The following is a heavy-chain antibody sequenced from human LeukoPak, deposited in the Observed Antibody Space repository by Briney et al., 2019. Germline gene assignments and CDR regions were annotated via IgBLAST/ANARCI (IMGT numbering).Heavy chain of an antibody. D-gene: IGHD2-15*01. V-gene: IGHV3-23*01. Sequence: PGGSLKLSCAASGFTFSNYVMQWVRQAPGKGLEWVSAISGSGSTTYYADSVKGRFTISRDNSKNTLFLQMNSLTAEDTAIYSCARPRLEYCSGGSCFDAFDIWGQGTMVTVSS. CDR2: ISGSGSTT. CDR1: GFTFSNYV. J-gene: IGHJ3*02. CDR3: ARPRLEYCSGGSCFDAFDI.